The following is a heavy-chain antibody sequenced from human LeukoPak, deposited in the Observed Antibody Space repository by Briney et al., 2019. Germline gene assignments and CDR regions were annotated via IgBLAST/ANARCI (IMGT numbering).Heavy chain of an antibody. CDR1: GGSFSGYY. D-gene: IGHD5-18*01. V-gene: IGHV4-34*01. CDR2: INHSGST. CDR3: ARGRGYSYVDY. Sequence: KSSETLSLTCAVYGGSFSGYYWSWIRQPPGKGLEWIGEINHSGSTNYNPSLKSRVTISVDTSKNQFSLKLSSVTAADTAVYYCARGRGYSYVDYWGQGTLVTVSS. J-gene: IGHJ4*02.